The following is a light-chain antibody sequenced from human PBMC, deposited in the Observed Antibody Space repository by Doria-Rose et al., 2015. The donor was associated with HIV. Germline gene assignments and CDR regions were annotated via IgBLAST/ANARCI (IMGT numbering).Light chain of an antibody. Sequence: DIQMTQSPESLGMSLGERATLNCRSNQSLLYTSKNYLAWYQQKPVQPPKLLIYWASTRQSGVPARFSGSGSGTDFTLTISSLEAEDVAVYYCQQYYDTPSFGPGTTVDIK. CDR3: QQYYDTPS. CDR1: QSLLYTSKNY. V-gene: IGKV4-1*01. CDR2: WAS. J-gene: IGKJ3*01.